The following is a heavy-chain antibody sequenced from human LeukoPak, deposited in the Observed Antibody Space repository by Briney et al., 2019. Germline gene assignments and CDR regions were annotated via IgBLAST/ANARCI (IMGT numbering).Heavy chain of an antibody. CDR2: INAGNGNT. J-gene: IGHJ6*03. CDR1: GYTFTSYA. D-gene: IGHD1-26*01. Sequence: ASVKVSCKASGYTFTSYAMHWVRQAPGQRLEWMGWINAGNGNTKYSQEFQGRVTMTRDTSTSTVYMELSSLRSEDTAVYYCARGNSGSYRIYYMDVWGKGTAVTVSS. CDR3: ARGNSGSYRIYYMDV. V-gene: IGHV1-3*03.